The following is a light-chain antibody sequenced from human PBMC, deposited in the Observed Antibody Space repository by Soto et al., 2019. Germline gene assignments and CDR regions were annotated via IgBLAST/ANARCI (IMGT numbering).Light chain of an antibody. CDR2: QDT. V-gene: IGLV3-1*01. CDR3: QAWDSSSVV. Sequence: SYELTQPPSVSLSPGQTASITCSGDKLGYKYASWYQQKPGQSPVLLIYQDTKRPSGVPERFSGSNSGNTAILTISGTQAIDEADYYCQAWDSSSVVFGGGTKLTVL. CDR1: KLGYKY. J-gene: IGLJ2*01.